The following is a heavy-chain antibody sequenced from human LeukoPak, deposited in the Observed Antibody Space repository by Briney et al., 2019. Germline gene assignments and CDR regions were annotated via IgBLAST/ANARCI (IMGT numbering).Heavy chain of an antibody. V-gene: IGHV6-1*01. CDR2: TYYRSQWYN. D-gene: IGHD4-17*01. CDR1: GDSVSSNNAA. Sequence: SQTLSLTCATSGDSVSSNNAAWNWIRQSPSRGLEWLGRTYYRSQWYNDYAVSVKGRITINPDTSKNQFSLHLNSVTPEDTAVYYCARVSVTTLENWGQGTLVTVSS. CDR3: ARVSVTTLEN. J-gene: IGHJ4*02.